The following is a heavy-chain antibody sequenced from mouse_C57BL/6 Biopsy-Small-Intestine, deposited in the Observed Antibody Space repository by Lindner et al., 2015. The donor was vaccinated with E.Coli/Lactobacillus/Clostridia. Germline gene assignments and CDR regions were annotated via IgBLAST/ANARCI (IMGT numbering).Heavy chain of an antibody. CDR2: IYPRSGNT. J-gene: IGHJ4*01. CDR1: GYIFTSYG. Sequence: VQLQESGAELARPGASVKLSCKASGYIFTSYGISWVKQRTGQGLEWIGEIYPRSGNTYFNEKFKDKATLTADKSSSTAYMELRSLTSEDSAVYFCARRPPYVMDFWGQGTSVTVSS. D-gene: IGHD6-1*01. CDR3: ARRPPYVMDF. V-gene: IGHV1-81*01.